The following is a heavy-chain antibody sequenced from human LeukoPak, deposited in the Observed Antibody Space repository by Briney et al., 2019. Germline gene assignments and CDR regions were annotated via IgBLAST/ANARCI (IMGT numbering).Heavy chain of an antibody. CDR1: GGSFSGYY. D-gene: IGHD3-10*01. Sequence: SETLSLTCAVYGGSFSGYYWSWIRQPPGKGLKWIGEINHSGSTNYNPSLKSRVTISVDTSKNQFSLKLSSVTAADTAVYYCAREATVLLWFGEHPNWFDPWGQGTLVTVSS. CDR2: INHSGST. V-gene: IGHV4-34*01. J-gene: IGHJ5*02. CDR3: AREATVLLWFGEHPNWFDP.